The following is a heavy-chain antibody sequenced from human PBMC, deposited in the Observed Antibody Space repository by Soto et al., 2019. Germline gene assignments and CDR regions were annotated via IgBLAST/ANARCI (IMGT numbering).Heavy chain of an antibody. CDR1: GGTFSSYA. CDR3: ARDQLRFLEWLLSERSEGDDAFDI. Sequence: SVKVACKASGGTFSSYAISWVRQAPGQGLEWMGGIIPIFGTANYAQKFQGRVTITADESTSTAYMELRSLRSDDTAVYYCARDQLRFLEWLLSERSEGDDAFDIWGQGTMVTDSS. J-gene: IGHJ3*02. V-gene: IGHV1-69*13. CDR2: IIPIFGTA. D-gene: IGHD3-3*01.